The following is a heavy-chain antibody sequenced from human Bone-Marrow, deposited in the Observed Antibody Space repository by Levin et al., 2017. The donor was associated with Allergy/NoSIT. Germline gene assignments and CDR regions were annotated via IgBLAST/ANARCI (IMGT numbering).Heavy chain of an antibody. V-gene: IGHV3-15*07. D-gene: IGHD3-16*01. J-gene: IGHJ4*02. CDR3: TTFWTPGGFDC. CDR2: IISRADGGAT. Sequence: GESLKISGAASGFTFGKAWMNWVRQAPGKGLEWVGRIISRADGGATDYAAPVRGRFTMSRDDSENILYLQMNSLKTDDTAEYYCTTFWTPGGFDCWGKGTLVTVSS. CDR1: GFTFGKAW.